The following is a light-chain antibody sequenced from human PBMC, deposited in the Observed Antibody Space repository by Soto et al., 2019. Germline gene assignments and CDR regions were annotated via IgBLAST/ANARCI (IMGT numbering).Light chain of an antibody. Sequence: QSALTQPRSVSGSPGQSVTISCTGTGTDVGGYNYVSWYQQHPGKVPKLMLYDVSKRTSGVPDRFSGNKSGNTASLTITGLQAEDEADYYCCSYAGRDTLYIFGSGTKLTVL. V-gene: IGLV2-11*01. CDR3: CSYAGRDTLYI. CDR1: GTDVGGYNY. J-gene: IGLJ1*01. CDR2: DVS.